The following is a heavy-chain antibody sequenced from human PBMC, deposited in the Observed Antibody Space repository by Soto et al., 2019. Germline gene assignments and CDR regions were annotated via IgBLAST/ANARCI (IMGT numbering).Heavy chain of an antibody. CDR2: IWYDESHE. J-gene: IGHJ4*02. CDR3: ATDRGYKQGTVVSWYLDY. Sequence: QVRMVESGGGVVQPGRSLRLSCAASGFTFSTYGMHWVRQAPGQGLEWVAVIWYDESHEYYADSVKGRFTISRDNSNNTLYRQINSLRVEDTSFYFCATDRGYKQGTVVSWYLDYWGQGALVTVSS. CDR1: GFTFSTYG. D-gene: IGHD5-18*01. V-gene: IGHV3-33*01.